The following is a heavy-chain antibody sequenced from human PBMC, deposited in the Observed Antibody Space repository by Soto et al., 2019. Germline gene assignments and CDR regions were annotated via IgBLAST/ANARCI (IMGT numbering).Heavy chain of an antibody. CDR3: AKDYGDFWDPLDY. J-gene: IGHJ4*02. V-gene: IGHV3-23*01. Sequence: GGSLRFSCAASGFNFSSFAMSWVCPAPGKGLEWVSGITASGDYRYYADSMKGRFTISRDNSKNTLYLQMNSLRVEDTAVFYCAKDYGDFWDPLDYWGQGTLVTVSS. CDR2: ITASGDYR. CDR1: GFNFSSFA. D-gene: IGHD4-17*01.